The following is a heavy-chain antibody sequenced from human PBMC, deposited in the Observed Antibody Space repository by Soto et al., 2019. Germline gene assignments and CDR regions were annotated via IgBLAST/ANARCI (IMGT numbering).Heavy chain of an antibody. V-gene: IGHV1-69*13. CDR3: ARDQAYCGGDCPYGMDG. CDR2: IIPIFGTA. J-gene: IGHJ6*02. Sequence: SVKVSCKASGGTFSSYAISWVRQAPGQGLEWMGGIIPIFGTANYAQKFQGRVTITADESTSTAYMELSSLRSEDTAVYYCARDQAYCGGDCPYGMDGWGQGTTVTVSS. CDR1: GGTFSSYA. D-gene: IGHD2-21*02.